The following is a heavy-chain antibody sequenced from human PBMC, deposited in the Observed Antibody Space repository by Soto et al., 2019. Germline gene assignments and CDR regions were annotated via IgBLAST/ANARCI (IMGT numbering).Heavy chain of an antibody. V-gene: IGHV3-23*01. J-gene: IGHJ5*02. CDR3: AKDRDYYYDNAPPLKKGFDP. CDR1: GFTFSSYA. D-gene: IGHD3-22*01. CDR2: ISGSGGST. Sequence: GGSLRLSCAASGFTFSSYAMSWVRQAPGKGLEWVSAISGSGGSTYYADSVKGRFTISRDNSKNTLYLQMNSLRAEDTAVYYCAKDRDYYYDNAPPLKKGFDPWGQGTLVTVSS.